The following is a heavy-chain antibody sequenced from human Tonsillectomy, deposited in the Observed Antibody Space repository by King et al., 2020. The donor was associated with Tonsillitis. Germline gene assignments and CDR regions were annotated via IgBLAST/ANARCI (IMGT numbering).Heavy chain of an antibody. Sequence: HLQESGPGLVRPSETLSLTCTVSDGSISYTIYYSGSIRQPPGKWLEWIGSVYYSCSTSYNPSLRIRGTIYVDKSQNQFSLKLSSVTAADTAVYYCARPSIALAGRGWFDPWGQGTLVTVSS. J-gene: IGHJ5*02. CDR3: ARPSIALAGRGWFDP. D-gene: IGHD6-19*01. CDR2: VYYSCST. V-gene: IGHV4-39*01. CDR1: DGSISYTIYY.